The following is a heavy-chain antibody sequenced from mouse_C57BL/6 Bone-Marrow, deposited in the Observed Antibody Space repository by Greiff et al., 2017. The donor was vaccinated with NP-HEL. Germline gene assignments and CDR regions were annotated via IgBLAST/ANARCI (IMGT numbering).Heavy chain of an antibody. CDR3: SIFQNPYYDYHGSFYY. D-gene: IGHD2-4*01. CDR2: IHPNSGST. J-gene: IGHJ2*01. Sequence: QVQLKQPGAELVKPGASVKLSCKASGYTFTSYWMHWVKQRPGQGLEWIGMIHPNSGSTNYNEKFKSKATLTVDKYSSTAYMQLSSLTSEDSAVYYFSIFQNPYYDYHGSFYYWGQGTTLTVSS. CDR1: GYTFTSYW. V-gene: IGHV1-64*01.